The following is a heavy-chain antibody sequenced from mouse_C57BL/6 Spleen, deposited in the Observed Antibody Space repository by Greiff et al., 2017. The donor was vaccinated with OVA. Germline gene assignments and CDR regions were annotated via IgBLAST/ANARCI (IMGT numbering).Heavy chain of an antibody. D-gene: IGHD1-1*01. CDR2: IYPRSGNT. CDR3: ARSHYYGSRDWYFDV. Sequence: QVQLKESGAELARPGASVKLSCKASGYTFTSYGISWVKQRTGQGLEWIGEIYPRSGNTYYNEKFKGKATLTADKSSSTAYMELRSLTSEDSAVYFVARSHYYGSRDWYFDVWGTGTTVTVSS. J-gene: IGHJ1*03. CDR1: GYTFTSYG. V-gene: IGHV1-81*01.